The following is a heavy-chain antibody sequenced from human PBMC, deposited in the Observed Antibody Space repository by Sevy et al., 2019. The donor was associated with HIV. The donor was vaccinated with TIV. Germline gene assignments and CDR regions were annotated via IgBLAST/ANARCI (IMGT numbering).Heavy chain of an antibody. D-gene: IGHD1-26*01. CDR3: ASIQPSGSYLPPYYMDV. CDR2: IIPIFGTA. CDR1: GGTFSSYA. V-gene: IGHV1-69*06. J-gene: IGHJ6*03. Sequence: ASVKVSCKASGGTFSSYAISWVRQAPGQGLEWMGGIIPIFGTANYAQKFQGRVTITADKSTSTDYMELSSLRSEDTAVYYCASIQPSGSYLPPYYMDVWGKGTTVTVSS.